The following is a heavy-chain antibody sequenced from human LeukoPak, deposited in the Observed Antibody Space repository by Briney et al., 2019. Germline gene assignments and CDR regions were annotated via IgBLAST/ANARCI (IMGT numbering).Heavy chain of an antibody. CDR2: ISYDGSNK. D-gene: IGHD3-16*01. J-gene: IGHJ6*03. CDR1: GFTFSSYA. Sequence: GGSLRLSCAASGFTFSSYAMHWVRQAPGKGLEWVAVISYDGSNKYYADSVKGRFTISRDNSKNTLYLQMNSLRAEDTAVYYCARGNRLGGKGKLYYYYYYMDVWGKGTTVTVFS. CDR3: ARGNRLGGKGKLYYYYYYMDV. V-gene: IGHV3-30*04.